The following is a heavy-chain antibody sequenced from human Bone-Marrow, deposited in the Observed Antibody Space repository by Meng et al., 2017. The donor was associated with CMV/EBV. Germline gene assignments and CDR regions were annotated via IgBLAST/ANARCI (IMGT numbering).Heavy chain of an antibody. Sequence: ASVKVSCKASGYTFTSYDINWVRQATGQGLEWMGWMNPNSGNTGYAQKFQGRVTITRNTSISTAYMELSSLRSEDTAVYYCARGGSGWHTTYYYYGMDVWVQGTTVTVSS. CDR2: MNPNSGNT. V-gene: IGHV1-8*03. J-gene: IGHJ6*02. D-gene: IGHD6-19*01. CDR3: ARGGSGWHTTYYYYGMDV. CDR1: GYTFTSYD.